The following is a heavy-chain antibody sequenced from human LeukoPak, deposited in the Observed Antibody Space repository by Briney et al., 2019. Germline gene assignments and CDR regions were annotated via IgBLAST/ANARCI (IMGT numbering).Heavy chain of an antibody. J-gene: IGHJ6*03. CDR2: INTDGSST. CDR1: GFTFSSHW. CDR3: ARVRYSSSWNYMDV. D-gene: IGHD6-13*01. Sequence: GGSLRLSCAASGFTFSSHWMHWVRQCPGKGLVWVSRINTDGSSTTYADSVKGRFTISRDNAKNTLYLQMNSLRAEDTAVYYCARVRYSSSWNYMDVWGKGTTVTVSS. V-gene: IGHV3-74*01.